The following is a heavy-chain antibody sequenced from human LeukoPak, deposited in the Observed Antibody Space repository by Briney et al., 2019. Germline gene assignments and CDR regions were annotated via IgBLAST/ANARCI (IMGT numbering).Heavy chain of an antibody. CDR1: GGSFSGYY. J-gene: IGHJ4*02. CDR3: ARGRGYYDSSGYYDDY. Sequence: SETLSLTCAVYGGSFSGYYWSWIRQPPGKGLEWIGEINHSGSTNYNPSLKSRVTISVDTSKNQFSLKLSSVTAADTAVYYCARGRGYYDSSGYYDDYWGQGTLATVSS. V-gene: IGHV4-34*01. D-gene: IGHD3-22*01. CDR2: INHSGST.